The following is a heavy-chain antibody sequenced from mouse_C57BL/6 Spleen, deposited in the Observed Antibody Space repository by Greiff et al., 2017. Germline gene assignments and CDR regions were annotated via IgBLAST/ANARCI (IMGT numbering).Heavy chain of an antibody. CDR1: GYSFTGYY. V-gene: IGHV1-42*01. Sequence: VQLKESGPELVKPGASVKISCKASGYSFTGYYMNWVKQSPEKSLEWIGEINPSTCGTTYNQKFKAKATLTVDKSSSTAYMQLKSLTSEDSAVYYCAREGYSNPFAYWGQGTLVTVSA. D-gene: IGHD2-5*01. J-gene: IGHJ3*01. CDR2: INPSTCGT. CDR3: AREGYSNPFAY.